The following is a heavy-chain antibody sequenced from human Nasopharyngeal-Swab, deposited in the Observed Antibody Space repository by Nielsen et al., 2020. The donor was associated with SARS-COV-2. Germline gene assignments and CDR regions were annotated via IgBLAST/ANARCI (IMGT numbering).Heavy chain of an antibody. Sequence: WVRQAPGQGLEWMGGIIPIFGTANYAQKFQGRVTITADESTSTAYMELSSLRSEDTAVCYCARDIYGDYVGYWGQGTLVTVSS. D-gene: IGHD4-17*01. CDR2: IIPIFGTA. J-gene: IGHJ4*02. V-gene: IGHV1-69*01. CDR3: ARDIYGDYVGY.